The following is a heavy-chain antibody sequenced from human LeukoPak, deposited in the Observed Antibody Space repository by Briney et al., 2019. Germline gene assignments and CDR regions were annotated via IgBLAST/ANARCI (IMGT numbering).Heavy chain of an antibody. J-gene: IGHJ3*02. CDR3: VSICQGYYDSSGCDAFDS. Sequence: SETLSLTCTVSGGSISSSSYYWGWIRQPPGKGLEWIGSIYYSGSTYYNPSLRSRVTISVDTSKNQFSLKLSSVTAADTAVYYCVSICQGYYDSSGCDAFDSWGQGTMVTVSS. CDR2: IYYSGST. CDR1: GGSISSSSYY. D-gene: IGHD3-22*01. V-gene: IGHV4-39*01.